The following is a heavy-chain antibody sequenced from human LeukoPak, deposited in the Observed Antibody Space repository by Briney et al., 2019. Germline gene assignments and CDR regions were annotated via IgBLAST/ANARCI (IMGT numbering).Heavy chain of an antibody. CDR3: ARDRVPAALHFDY. V-gene: IGHV4-59*11. CDR2: IYYSGST. J-gene: IGHJ4*02. D-gene: IGHD2-2*01. CDR1: GGSISSHY. Sequence: PSETVSLTCSVSGGSISSHYWSWIRQPPGKGLEWIGCIYYSGSTNYNPSLKSRITISVDTSKNQFSLKLSSVTAADTAVYYCARDRVPAALHFDYWGQGTLVTVSS.